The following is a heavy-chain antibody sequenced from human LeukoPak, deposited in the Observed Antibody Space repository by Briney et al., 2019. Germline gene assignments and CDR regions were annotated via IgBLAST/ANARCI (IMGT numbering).Heavy chain of an antibody. J-gene: IGHJ5*02. CDR1: GDSISSTSYY. Sequence: PSETLSLTCTVSGDSISSTSYYWDWIRQPPGKGLEWIGSIYHSGSTYYNPSLKSRVTISVDTSKNQFSLKLSSVTAADTAVYYCARHMTGITGTTYWFDPWGQGTLVTVSS. V-gene: IGHV4-39*01. D-gene: IGHD1-7*01. CDR3: ARHMTGITGTTYWFDP. CDR2: IYHSGST.